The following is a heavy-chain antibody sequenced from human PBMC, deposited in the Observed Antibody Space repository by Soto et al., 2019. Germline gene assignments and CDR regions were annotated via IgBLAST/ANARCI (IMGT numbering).Heavy chain of an antibody. CDR2: INHSGST. D-gene: IGHD6-19*01. CDR1: GGSFSGYY. J-gene: IGHJ4*02. Sequence: PSETLSLTCAVYGGSFSGYYWSWIRQPPGKGPEWIGEINHSGSTNYNPSLKSRVTISVDTSKNQFSLKLSSVTAADTAVYYCARSQGGWPDYWGQGTLVTVSS. CDR3: ARSQGGWPDY. V-gene: IGHV4-34*01.